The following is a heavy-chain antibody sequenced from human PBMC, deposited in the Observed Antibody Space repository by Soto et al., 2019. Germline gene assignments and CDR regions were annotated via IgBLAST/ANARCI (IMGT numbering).Heavy chain of an antibody. D-gene: IGHD3-3*01. J-gene: IGHJ4*02. CDR3: ARLRGITIFGVVIIRPSPFDY. CDR2: IYYSGST. V-gene: IGHV4-39*01. CDR1: GGSISSSSYY. Sequence: KQSQTLSLTCTVSGGSISSSSYYWGWIRQPPGKGLEWIGSIYYSGSTYYNPSLKSRVTISVDTSKNQFSLKLSSVTAADTAVYYCARLRGITIFGVVIIRPSPFDYWGQGTLVTVSS.